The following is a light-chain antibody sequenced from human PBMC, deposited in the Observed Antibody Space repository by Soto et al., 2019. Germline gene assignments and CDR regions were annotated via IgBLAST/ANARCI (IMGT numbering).Light chain of an antibody. CDR3: QQYGRP. CDR1: QSVSSDY. J-gene: IGKJ1*01. V-gene: IGKV3-20*01. CDR2: GAS. Sequence: ETVLTHSPGTLSLSPWEIATLSCRASQSVSSDYLAWYQHKPGQAPRLLIHGASSRATGIPDRFSGSGSGTDFTLTISRLEPEDFGAYYCQQYGRPFGQGTKVDIK.